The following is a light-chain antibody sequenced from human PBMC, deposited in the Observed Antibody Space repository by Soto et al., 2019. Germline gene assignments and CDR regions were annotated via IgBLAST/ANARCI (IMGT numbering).Light chain of an antibody. CDR2: DAS. CDR3: QQRSNWALT. Sequence: EIVLTQSPATLSLSPGERATLSCRASQSVSSYLGWYQQKPGQAPRLLIYDASNRATRIPARFSGSGSGTDFTLTISSLEPEDFAVYYCQQRSNWALTFGGGTKVEIK. V-gene: IGKV3-11*01. J-gene: IGKJ4*01. CDR1: QSVSSY.